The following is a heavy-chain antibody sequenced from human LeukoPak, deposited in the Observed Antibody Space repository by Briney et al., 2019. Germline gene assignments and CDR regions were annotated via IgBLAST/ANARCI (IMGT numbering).Heavy chain of an antibody. Sequence: ASVKVSYKASGYTFTGYYMHWVRQAPGQGLEWMVRINPNSGGTNSAQKFQGRVTMTRDTSISTAYMELSRLGSDDTAVYYCARADTVTTSPFDYWGQGTLVTVSS. D-gene: IGHD4-11*01. V-gene: IGHV1-2*06. CDR1: GYTFTGYY. CDR2: INPNSGGT. J-gene: IGHJ4*02. CDR3: ARADTVTTSPFDY.